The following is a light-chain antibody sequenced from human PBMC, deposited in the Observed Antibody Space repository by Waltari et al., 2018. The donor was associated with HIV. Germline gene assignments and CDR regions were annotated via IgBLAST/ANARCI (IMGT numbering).Light chain of an antibody. CDR2: EGD. J-gene: IGLJ2*01. CDR1: SSAVGSYNF. CDR3: CSYAGSSTYVV. Sequence: QSALTQPASVSGSPGQSITISCTGTSSAVGSYNFVSWYQQHPGNAPKLIIYEGDKRPSGVSYRFSGSKSGSTASLTISGLQAEDEADYYCCSYAGSSTYVVFGGGTQLTVL. V-gene: IGLV2-23*01.